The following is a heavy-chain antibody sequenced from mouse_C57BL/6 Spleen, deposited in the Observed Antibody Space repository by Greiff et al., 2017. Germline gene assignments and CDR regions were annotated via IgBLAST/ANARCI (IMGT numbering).Heavy chain of an antibody. CDR2: IYPGSGST. V-gene: IGHV1-55*01. CDR3: ARSLGWFPDY. D-gene: IGHD2-3*01. Sequence: QVQLQQPGAELVKPGASVKMSCKASGYTFTSYWITWVKQRPGQGLEWIGDIYPGSGSTKYNEKFKGKATLTVDTSSSTAYMELHSLTSEDSAVYFCARSLGWFPDYWGQGTTLTVSS. CDR1: GYTFTSYW. J-gene: IGHJ2*01.